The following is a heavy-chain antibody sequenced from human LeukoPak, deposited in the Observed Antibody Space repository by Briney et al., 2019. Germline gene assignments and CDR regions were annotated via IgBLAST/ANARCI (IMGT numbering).Heavy chain of an antibody. Sequence: GGSLRLSCAASGFTFSTYNMHWVRQAPGKGLEWVSAISGSGGSTYYADSVKGRFTISRDNSKNTLYLQMNSLRAEDTAVYYCAKLIAARPRGTFDYWGQGTLVTVSS. CDR3: AKLIAARPRGTFDY. V-gene: IGHV3-23*01. D-gene: IGHD6-6*01. CDR1: GFTFSTYN. J-gene: IGHJ4*02. CDR2: ISGSGGST.